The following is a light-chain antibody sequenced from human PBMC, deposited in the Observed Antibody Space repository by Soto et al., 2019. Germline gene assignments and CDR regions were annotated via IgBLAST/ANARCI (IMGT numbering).Light chain of an antibody. CDR2: AVS. J-gene: IGLJ1*01. V-gene: IGLV2-14*01. CDR1: SSDVGGYNY. Sequence: QSVLTQPASVSGSHGQPHTMSCTGTSSDVGGYNYVSWYLQLQGKATTVMIFAVSNRPLEVYNLSFGSKSGNTASLTFSGLQAEDEADYYCSSYTSSITYVFRTGTKVTVL. CDR3: SSYTSSITYV.